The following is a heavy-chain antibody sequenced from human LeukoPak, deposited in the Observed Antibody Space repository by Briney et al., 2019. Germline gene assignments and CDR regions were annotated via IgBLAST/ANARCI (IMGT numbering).Heavy chain of an antibody. CDR1: GFTSSSYA. D-gene: IGHD6-19*01. V-gene: IGHV3-48*03. CDR3: ARVGRVAVAGFDY. CDR2: ISSSGSTI. J-gene: IGHJ4*02. Sequence: QPGESLRLSCAASGFTSSSYAMNWVRQAPGKGLEWVSYISSSGSTIYYADSVKGRFTISRDNAKNSLYLQMNSLRAEDTAVYYCARVGRVAVAGFDYWGQGTLVTVSS.